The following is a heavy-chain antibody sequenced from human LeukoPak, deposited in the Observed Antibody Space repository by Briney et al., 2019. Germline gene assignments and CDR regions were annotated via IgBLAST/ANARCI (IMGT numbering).Heavy chain of an antibody. D-gene: IGHD2-2*01. CDR1: GGSFSGYY. J-gene: IGHJ6*02. CDR3: ARGPPAKPGTGYYYGMDV. Sequence: SETLSLTCAVYGGSFSGYYWSWIRQPPGKGLEWIGEINHSGSTNYNPSLKSRITISVDMSKNQFSLKLSSVTAADTAVYYCARGPPAKPGTGYYYGMDVWGQGTTVTVSS. V-gene: IGHV4-34*01. CDR2: INHSGST.